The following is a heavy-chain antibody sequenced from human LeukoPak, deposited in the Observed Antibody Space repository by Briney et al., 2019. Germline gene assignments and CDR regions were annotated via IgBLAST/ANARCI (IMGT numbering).Heavy chain of an antibody. CDR3: ARGQTVRSYEF. Sequence: PSETLSLTCTVAGGSISSYMWTWIRQKPEKGLEWMGHVYDSGVTDYNPALKSRVTISLDRSKDHFSLQVRAVTAADTAIYYCARGQTVRSYEFWGQGTLVTVSS. CDR2: VYDSGVT. J-gene: IGHJ4*02. D-gene: IGHD3-22*01. V-gene: IGHV4-59*01. CDR1: GGSISSYM.